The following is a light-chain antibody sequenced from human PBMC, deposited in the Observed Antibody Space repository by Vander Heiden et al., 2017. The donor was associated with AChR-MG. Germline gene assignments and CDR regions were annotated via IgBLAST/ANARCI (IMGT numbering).Light chain of an antibody. CDR1: SSNIGSNA. CDR2: YND. V-gene: IGLV1-44*01. J-gene: IGLJ1*01. CDR3: ASWDVSLNGLFV. Sequence: QSVLTPPPSASGTPGQRVTISCSGSSSNIGSNAVNWYQHLPGTAPKLLIYYNDQRPSGVPDRFSGSKSGTSASLAISGLQSEDEADYYCASWDVSLNGLFVFGTGTEVTVL.